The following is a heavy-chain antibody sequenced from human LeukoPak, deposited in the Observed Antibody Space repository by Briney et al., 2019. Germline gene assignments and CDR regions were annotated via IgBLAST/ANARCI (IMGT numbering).Heavy chain of an antibody. CDR3: ARDIVYLIDEDYG. Sequence: SETLSLTCTGYTVSSYSIYWVWHRQPAGKGLEWIGRIHTSGSTDYSPSLQSRVTISVDMSKKQFSLNLSSVTAADTAVYYCARDIVYLIDEDYGWGQGTLVTVSS. J-gene: IGHJ4*02. V-gene: IGHV4-4*07. D-gene: IGHD4-17*01. CDR2: IHTSGST. CDR1: TVSSYSIY.